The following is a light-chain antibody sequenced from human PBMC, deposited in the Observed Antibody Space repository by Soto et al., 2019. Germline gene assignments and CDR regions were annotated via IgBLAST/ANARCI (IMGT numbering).Light chain of an antibody. J-gene: IGKJ5*01. Sequence: EIVLTQSPSTLSFSPGERATLSCRASQSVSSSHLAWYQQKPGQAPRLLISGASSRATGIPDRFSGSGSGRDFTLTISRLEPEDFAVYYCQQYGSSPPITFGQGTRLEIK. CDR3: QQYGSSPPIT. CDR2: GAS. CDR1: QSVSSSH. V-gene: IGKV3-20*01.